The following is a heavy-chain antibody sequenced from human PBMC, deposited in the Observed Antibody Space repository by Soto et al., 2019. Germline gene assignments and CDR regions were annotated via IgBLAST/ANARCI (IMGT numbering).Heavy chain of an antibody. J-gene: IGHJ5*02. D-gene: IGHD6-25*01. V-gene: IGHV4-59*01. CDR3: ARDSFSAGYSSGWPLPWFDP. Sequence: SETLSLTCTVSGGSISSYYWSWIRQPPGKGLEWIGYIYYSGSTNYNPSLKSRVTISVDTSKNQFSLKLSSVTAADTAVYYCARDSFSAGYSSGWPLPWFDPWGQGTLVTVSS. CDR2: IYYSGST. CDR1: GGSISSYY.